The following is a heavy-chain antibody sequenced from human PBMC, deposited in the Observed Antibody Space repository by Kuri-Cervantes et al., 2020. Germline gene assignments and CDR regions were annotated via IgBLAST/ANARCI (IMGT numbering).Heavy chain of an antibody. CDR3: ARDGNYYGSGGYFFDY. Sequence: GGSLRLSCAASGFTFSSYSMNWVRQAPGKGLEWVSSISSSSSYIYYADSVKGRFTISRDNAKNSLYLQMNSLRAEDTAVYYCARDGNYYGSGGYFFDYWGQGTLVTVSS. J-gene: IGHJ4*02. CDR1: GFTFSSYS. CDR2: ISSSSSYI. D-gene: IGHD3-10*01. V-gene: IGHV3-21*01.